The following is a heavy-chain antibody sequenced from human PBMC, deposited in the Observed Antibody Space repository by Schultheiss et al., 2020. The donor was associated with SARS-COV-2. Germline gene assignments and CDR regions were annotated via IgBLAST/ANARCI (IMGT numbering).Heavy chain of an antibody. CDR2: IIPNSGGT. D-gene: IGHD6-19*01. Sequence: ASVKVSCKASGGTFSSYAISWVRQAPGQGLEWMGGIIPNSGGTNYAQKFQGWVTMTRDTSISTAYMELSRLRSDDTAVYYCARDRSSGWSNFDYWGQGTLVTVSS. CDR3: ARDRSSGWSNFDY. J-gene: IGHJ4*02. V-gene: IGHV1-2*04. CDR1: GGTFSSYA.